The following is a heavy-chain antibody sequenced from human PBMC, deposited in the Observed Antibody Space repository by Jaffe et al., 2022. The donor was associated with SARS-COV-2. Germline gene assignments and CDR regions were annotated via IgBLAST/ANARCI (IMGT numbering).Heavy chain of an antibody. CDR3: ARTTSFGGNNRPWYSDH. CDR1: GYAFTKYG. J-gene: IGHJ4*02. D-gene: IGHD3-16*01. Sequence: QVQLVQSGGEVKKPGASVKVSCKASGYAFTKYGFSWVRQAPGQGLEWMGWVSSYNGNTDYAQRFQDRVTVTTDTSTRTVHMELRSLTSDDTAVYYCARTTSFGGNNRPWYSDHWGQGTLVIVSS. CDR2: VSSYNGNT. V-gene: IGHV1-18*01.